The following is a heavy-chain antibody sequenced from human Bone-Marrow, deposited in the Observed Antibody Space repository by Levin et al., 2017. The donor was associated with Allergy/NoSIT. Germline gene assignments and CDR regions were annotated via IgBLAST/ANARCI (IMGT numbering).Heavy chain of an antibody. CDR2: IRNKVHGGTM. J-gene: IGHJ4*02. V-gene: IGHV3-49*04. CDR3: TRVLYFDVSGQYRNPFGAN. CDR1: GFIFSDFG. D-gene: IGHD1-14*01. Sequence: GGSLRLSCTASGFIFSDFGMSWVRQAPGKGLDWVGFIRNKVHGGTMEYAASVRGRFTMSRDDSKSIAYLQMDSLKSEDTAMYFCTRVLYFDVSGQYRNPFGANWGQGTLVTVSS.